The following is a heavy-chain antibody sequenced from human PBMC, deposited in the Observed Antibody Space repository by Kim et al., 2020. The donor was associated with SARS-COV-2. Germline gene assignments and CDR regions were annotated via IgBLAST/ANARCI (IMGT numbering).Heavy chain of an antibody. CDR3: ARVSIGYVYGMDV. Sequence: SETLSLTCTVSGGSISSYYWSWIRQPPGKGLEWIGYIYYSGSTNYNPSLKSRVTISVDTSKNQFSLKLSSVTAADTAVYYCARVSIGYVYGMDVWGQGTTVTVSS. V-gene: IGHV4-59*01. CDR1: GGSISSYY. J-gene: IGHJ6*02. D-gene: IGHD5-12*01. CDR2: IYYSGST.